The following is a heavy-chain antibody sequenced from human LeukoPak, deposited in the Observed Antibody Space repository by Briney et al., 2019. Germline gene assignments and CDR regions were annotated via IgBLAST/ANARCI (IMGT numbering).Heavy chain of an antibody. Sequence: SETLSLTCTVSDYSLSSDYFWGWIRQPPGKGLEWIGSIYHRGPTYYNPSLKSRLTMSVDTSKNQFSLRLTSVTAADTAVYYCARGHYDILTGYRYYFDYWGQGTLVTVSS. D-gene: IGHD3-9*01. CDR3: ARGHYDILTGYRYYFDY. J-gene: IGHJ4*02. V-gene: IGHV4-38-2*02. CDR1: DYSLSSDYF. CDR2: IYHRGPT.